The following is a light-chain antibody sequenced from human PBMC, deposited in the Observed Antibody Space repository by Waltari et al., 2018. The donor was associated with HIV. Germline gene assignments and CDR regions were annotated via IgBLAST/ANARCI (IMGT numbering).Light chain of an antibody. CDR1: KTERKT. V-gene: IGLV3-21*04. J-gene: IGLJ2*01. CDR2: YDT. CDR3: QVWDSTSDHVL. Sequence: SSLLTQTPSVSVAPGKPARITCWGTKTERKTVNWYQQKPGQAPLLVIYYDTDRPSGIPERFSGSNSGNTATLTISRVGDGDEADYYCQVWDSTSDHVLFGGGTRLTVL.